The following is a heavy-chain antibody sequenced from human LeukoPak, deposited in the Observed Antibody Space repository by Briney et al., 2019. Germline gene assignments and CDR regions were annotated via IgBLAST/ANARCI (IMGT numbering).Heavy chain of an antibody. J-gene: IGHJ4*02. D-gene: IGHD6-19*01. V-gene: IGHV3-23*01. CDR1: GFTFSSYA. CDR2: ISGSGGST. CDR3: ASSGWDFDY. Sequence: GGSLRLSCAASGFTFSSYAMSWVRQAPGKGLEWVSAISGSGGSTYYADSVKGRFSISRDKAKNSLYLQMSSLRDEDTAVYYCASSGWDFDYWGQGTLVTVSS.